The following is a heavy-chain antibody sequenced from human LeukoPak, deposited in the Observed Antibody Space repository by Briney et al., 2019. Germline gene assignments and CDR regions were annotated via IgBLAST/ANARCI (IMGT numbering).Heavy chain of an antibody. V-gene: IGHV1-69*05. CDR1: GYTFSSYA. CDR2: IIPNFGTA. Sequence: SVKVSCKASGYTFSSYAINWVRQAPGQGLEWMGGIIPNFGTANYAQKFQGRVTMTTDESTSTAYMELSSLRSEDTAVYYCARTFVTSAHYYFDYWGQGTLVTVSS. J-gene: IGHJ4*02. CDR3: ARTFVTSAHYYFDY.